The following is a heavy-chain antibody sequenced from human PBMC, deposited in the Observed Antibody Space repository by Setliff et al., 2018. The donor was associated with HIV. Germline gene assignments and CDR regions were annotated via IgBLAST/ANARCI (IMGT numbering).Heavy chain of an antibody. V-gene: IGHV4-61*09. CDR1: GGSISSGSYY. CDR3: ARRGAYYDILTGYRSHYFDY. CDR2: IYSSGST. J-gene: IGHJ4*02. D-gene: IGHD3-9*01. Sequence: SETLSLTCTVSGGSISSGSYYWNWIRQPAGKGLEWIGHIYSSGSTNYNPSLKSRVTISVDTSKNQFSLKLSSVTAADTAVYYCARRGAYYDILTGYRSHYFDYWGQGALVTVSS.